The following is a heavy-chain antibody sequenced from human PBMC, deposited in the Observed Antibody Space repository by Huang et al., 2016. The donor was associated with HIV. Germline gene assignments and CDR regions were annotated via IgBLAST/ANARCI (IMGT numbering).Heavy chain of an antibody. CDR2: ISYDGSNQ. D-gene: IGHD3-10*01. CDR3: ARGSAGVLWFGEM. CDR1: GFTFSSYA. J-gene: IGHJ4*02. V-gene: IGHV3-30*04. Sequence: QERLVESGGGVVQPGRSLRLSCAVSGFTFSSYAMPWVRQPPGKGLEGVAVISYDGSNQHYVDSVKGRFTISRDNSKKMLYLQMNSLRMGDTAVYYCARGSAGVLWFGEMWGQGTLVTVSS.